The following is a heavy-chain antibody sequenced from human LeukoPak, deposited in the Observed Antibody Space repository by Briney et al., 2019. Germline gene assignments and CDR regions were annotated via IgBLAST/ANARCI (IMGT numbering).Heavy chain of an antibody. D-gene: IGHD5-24*01. CDR3: ARGDPRRDGAWDY. V-gene: IGHV3-21*01. CDR1: GFTFTPYA. CDR2: ITSSISYR. J-gene: IGHJ4*02. Sequence: PRGSLRLSCAASGFTFTPYAMNWVRQASGKGLEWVSSITSSISYRYYADSVKGRFTISRDNTKNSLYLQMNSLRAEDTAVYYCARGDPRRDGAWDYWGQGTLVTVST.